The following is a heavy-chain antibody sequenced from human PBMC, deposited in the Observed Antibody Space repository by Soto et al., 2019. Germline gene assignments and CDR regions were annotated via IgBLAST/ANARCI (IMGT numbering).Heavy chain of an antibody. D-gene: IGHD2-15*01. Sequence: EVQLVESGGDMVQPGRSLELSCVGSGYSFEDYSMHWVRQAPGKGLEWVSGISWNGNFTGYADSVKGRFTISRDNAKNSLFLQMRSLSLEDTALYYCVGGSGFDWGQGTLVTVSS. J-gene: IGHJ4*02. V-gene: IGHV3-9*01. CDR1: GYSFEDYS. CDR3: VGGSGFD. CDR2: ISWNGNFT.